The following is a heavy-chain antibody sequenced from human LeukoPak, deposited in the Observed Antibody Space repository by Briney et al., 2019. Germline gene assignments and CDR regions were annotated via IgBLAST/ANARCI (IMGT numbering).Heavy chain of an antibody. V-gene: IGHV1-18*01. J-gene: IGHJ6*02. CDR2: ISAYNGNT. D-gene: IGHD6-19*01. CDR1: GYAFTSYG. CDR3: ARGRGSGWHYYYYGMDV. Sequence: ASVNVSCKASGYAFTSYGISWVRQAPGQGLAWMGWISAYNGNTNYAQKLQGRVTMTTDTSTSTAYMELRSLRSDDTAVYYCARGRGSGWHYYYYGMDVWGQGTTVTVSS.